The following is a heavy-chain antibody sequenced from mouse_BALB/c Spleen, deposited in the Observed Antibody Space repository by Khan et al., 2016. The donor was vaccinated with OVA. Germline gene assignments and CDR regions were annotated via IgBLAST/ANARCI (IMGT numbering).Heavy chain of an antibody. CDR2: ILPGTGTT. CDR1: GYTLTNYW. J-gene: IGHJ3*01. D-gene: IGHD2-1*01. Sequence: QVQLKQSGAELVKPGASVKLSCKTSGYTLTNYWIQWVKQRPGQGLGWIGEILPGTGTTYYNENFKAKATLTIDTCSGTAYLHLSSLTSAESAVYFCAGGYVGNYEFASWRPGSLVTVSA. CDR3: AGGYVGNYEFAS. V-gene: IGHV1S132*01.